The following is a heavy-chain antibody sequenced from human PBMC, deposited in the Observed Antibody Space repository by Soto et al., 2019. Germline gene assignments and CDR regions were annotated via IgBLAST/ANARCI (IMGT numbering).Heavy chain of an antibody. D-gene: IGHD4-17*01. CDR1: VFTFSNAW. Sequence: PRGSLILACASSVFTFSNAWMGWVRQAPGKGLDLVGRIKSKTDGGTTDYAAPVKGRFTISRDDSKNTLYLQMNSLKTEDTAVYYCTTCDDYGDRDVYYYYGMDVWGQGTTVTVSS. CDR3: TTCDDYGDRDVYYYYGMDV. V-gene: IGHV3-15*01. J-gene: IGHJ6*02. CDR2: IKSKTDGGTT.